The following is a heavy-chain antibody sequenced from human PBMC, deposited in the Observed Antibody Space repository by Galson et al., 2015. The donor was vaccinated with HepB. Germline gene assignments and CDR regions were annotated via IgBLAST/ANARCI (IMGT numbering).Heavy chain of an antibody. CDR2: ISYDGSNK. CDR1: GFTFSSYA. J-gene: IGHJ3*02. CDR3: ARAYYYDSSDGAFDI. V-gene: IGHV3-30-3*01. Sequence: SLRLSCAASGFTFSSYAMHWVRQAPGKGLEWVAVISYDGSNKYYADSVKGRFTISRDNSKSTLYLQMNSLRAEDTAVCYCARAYYYDSSDGAFDIWGQGTMVTVSS. D-gene: IGHD3-22*01.